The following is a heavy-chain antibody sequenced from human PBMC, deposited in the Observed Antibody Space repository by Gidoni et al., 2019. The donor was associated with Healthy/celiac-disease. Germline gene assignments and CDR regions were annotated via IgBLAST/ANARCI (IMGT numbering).Heavy chain of an antibody. V-gene: IGHV3-23*01. CDR3: AKVAGGDYYDSSGYYLSSAFDI. CDR1: GFTFSSYA. J-gene: IGHJ3*02. CDR2: ISGSGGST. D-gene: IGHD3-22*01. Sequence: EVQLLESGGGLVQPGGSLRLSCAASGFTFSSYAMSWVRQAPGTGLEWVSAISGSGGSTYYADSVKGRFTISRDNSKNTLYLQMNSLRAEDTAVYYCAKVAGGDYYDSSGYYLSSAFDIWGQGTMVTVSS.